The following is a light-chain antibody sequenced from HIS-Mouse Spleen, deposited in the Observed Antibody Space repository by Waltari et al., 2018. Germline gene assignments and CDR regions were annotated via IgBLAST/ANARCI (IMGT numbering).Light chain of an antibody. V-gene: IGLV1-51*01. CDR3: GTWDSSLSAGNV. J-gene: IGLJ6*01. Sequence: QSVLTQPPSVSAAPGQKVTISCSGSSSNIGNNYVSWYQQLPGTAPKLLIYETNKRPAGVPDRCSGSKSGTSATLGITGLQTGDEADYYCGTWDSSLSAGNVFGSGTKVTVL. CDR2: ETN. CDR1: SSNIGNNY.